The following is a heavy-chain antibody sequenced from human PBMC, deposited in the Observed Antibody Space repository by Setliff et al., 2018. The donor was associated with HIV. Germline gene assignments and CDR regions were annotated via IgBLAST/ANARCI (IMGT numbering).Heavy chain of an antibody. J-gene: IGHJ4*01. CDR3: ARGRQGHEYFDY. V-gene: IGHV4-59*11. CDR2: LFHTGDT. Sequence: KPSETLSLTCIVSGASFTDHYWSWIRQPPGKGLEWIGYLFHTGDTDYNPSLESRVTISVDRSKNQFSLQLTSVTAADTAVYYCARGRQGHEYFDYWGHGTLVTSPQ. CDR1: GASFTDHY.